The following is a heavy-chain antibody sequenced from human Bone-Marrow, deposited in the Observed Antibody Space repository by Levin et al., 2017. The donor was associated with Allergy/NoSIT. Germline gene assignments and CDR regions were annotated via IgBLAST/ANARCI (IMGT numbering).Heavy chain of an antibody. V-gene: IGHV3-15*01. J-gene: IGHJ1*01. D-gene: IGHD6-6*01. CDR2: IKSKTDGGTT. CDR1: GFTFSNAW. Sequence: KTGESLKISCAASGFTFSNAWMSWVRQAPGKGLEWVGRIKSKTDGGTTDYAAPVKGRFTISRDDSKNTLYLQMNSLKTEDTAVYYCHKYSSSPQHFQHWGQGTLVTVSS. CDR3: HKYSSSPQHFQH.